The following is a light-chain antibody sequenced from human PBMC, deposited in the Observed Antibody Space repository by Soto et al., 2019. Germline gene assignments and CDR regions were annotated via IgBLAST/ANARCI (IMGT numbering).Light chain of an antibody. CDR1: QSVSKY. V-gene: IGKV3-11*01. J-gene: IGKJ5*01. CDR3: QQRSNWPIT. CDR2: DAS. Sequence: EIVLTQSPATLSLSPKERVTLSCRTSQSVSKYFAWYQQKPGRAPRLLIYDASSRATGIPARFIGSGSGTDFTFTISSLEPEDFAIYYWQQRSNWPITFGQGTRLEIK.